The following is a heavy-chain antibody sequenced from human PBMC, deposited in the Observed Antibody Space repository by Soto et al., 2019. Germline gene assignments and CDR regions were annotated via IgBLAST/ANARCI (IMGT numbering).Heavy chain of an antibody. Sequence: SETLSLTCTVSGGSISSSSYYWGWIRQPPGKGLEWIGSIYYSGSTYYNPSLKSRVTISVDTSKNQFSLKLSSVTAADTAVYYCASPNLSYYYGSGSRTYYYYMDVWGKGTTVTVSS. CDR3: ASPNLSYYYGSGSRTYYYYMDV. CDR2: IYYSGST. CDR1: GGSISSSSYY. D-gene: IGHD3-10*01. J-gene: IGHJ6*03. V-gene: IGHV4-39*01.